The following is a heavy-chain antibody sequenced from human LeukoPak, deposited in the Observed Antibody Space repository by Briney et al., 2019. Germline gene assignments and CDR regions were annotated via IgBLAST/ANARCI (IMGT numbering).Heavy chain of an antibody. Sequence: GGSLRLSCAASGFTFSSYAMSWVRQAPGKGLEWVSAISGSGGSTYYADSVKGRFTISRDNFKNTLNLQMNSLRAEDTALYYCAKDQGSSGSYLDAFDIWGQGTMVTVSS. V-gene: IGHV3-23*01. J-gene: IGHJ3*02. CDR3: AKDQGSSGSYLDAFDI. CDR2: ISGSGGST. CDR1: GFTFSSYA. D-gene: IGHD6-19*01.